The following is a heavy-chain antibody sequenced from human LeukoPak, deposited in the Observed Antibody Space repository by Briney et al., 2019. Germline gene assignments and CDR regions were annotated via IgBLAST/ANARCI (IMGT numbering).Heavy chain of an antibody. Sequence: PSETLSLTCTVSGGSFSSGTYFWSWIRQPAGKGLEWIGRIYTSGSTNYNPSLKSRVTISLDTSKNQFSLKLSSVTAADTAVYYCAGTFGELLYTYYYYYYMDVWGKGTTVTVSS. J-gene: IGHJ6*03. CDR1: GGSFSSGTYF. CDR2: IYTSGST. D-gene: IGHD3-10*01. CDR3: AGTFGELLYTYYYYYYMDV. V-gene: IGHV4-61*02.